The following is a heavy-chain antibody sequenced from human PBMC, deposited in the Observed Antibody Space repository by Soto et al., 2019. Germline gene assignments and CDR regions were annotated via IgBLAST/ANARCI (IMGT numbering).Heavy chain of an antibody. V-gene: IGHV4-4*07. J-gene: IGHJ4*02. D-gene: IGHD3-3*01. CDR2: IDNRGST. CDR3: ARGGQDFWSGPFDY. CDR1: GGSISNYF. Sequence: SETLSLTCTVSGGSISNYFYNWIRQRAGKGLEWIGRIDNRGSTNYTPSLKSRITMSADTSRNQFSLMLNSVTAADTAVYCGARGGQDFWSGPFDYWGQGALVTVSS.